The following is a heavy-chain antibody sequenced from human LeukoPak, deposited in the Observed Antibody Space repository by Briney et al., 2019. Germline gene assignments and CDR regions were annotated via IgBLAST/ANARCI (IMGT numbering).Heavy chain of an antibody. CDR3: AKDQYGGNPQYYFDY. D-gene: IGHD4-23*01. J-gene: IGHJ4*02. CDR1: GFTFSSYW. V-gene: IGHV3-74*01. CDR2: IYSDGSST. Sequence: GGSLRLSCAASGFTFSSYWMHWVRQAPGKGLVWVSRIYSDGSSTNYADSVKGRFTISRDNSKNTLYLQMNSLRAEDTAVYYCAKDQYGGNPQYYFDYWGQGTLVTVSS.